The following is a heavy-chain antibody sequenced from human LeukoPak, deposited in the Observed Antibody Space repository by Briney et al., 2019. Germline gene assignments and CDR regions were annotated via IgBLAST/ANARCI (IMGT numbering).Heavy chain of an antibody. J-gene: IGHJ4*02. V-gene: IGHV4-59*08. CDR2: ISYSGST. CDR1: GGSISSYY. D-gene: IGHD4-11*01. CDR3: ARHYPPDYTFDC. Sequence: SETLSLTCTVSGGSISSYYWSWIRQPPGKGLEWIGYISYSGSTNYNPFLKSRVAISVDTSKNQLSLKLSSVTAADTAVYFCARHYPPDYTFDCWGQGTLVTVSS.